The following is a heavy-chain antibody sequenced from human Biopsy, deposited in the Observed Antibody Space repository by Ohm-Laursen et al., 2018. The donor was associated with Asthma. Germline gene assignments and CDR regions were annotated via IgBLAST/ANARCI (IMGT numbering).Heavy chain of an antibody. CDR2: ISPDGHNK. CDR1: GFVFSQSD. V-gene: IGHV3-30*03. CDR3: ARESGQDSGGTGAFDR. D-gene: IGHD4-23*01. J-gene: IGHJ3*02. Sequence: SLRLSCAASGFVFSQSDMHWVRQAPGKGLEWVALISPDGHNKYYKDSVKGRFTISRDNSKLRLYLEINSLRVEDSAVYYCARESGQDSGGTGAFDRWGQGIMVAVSS.